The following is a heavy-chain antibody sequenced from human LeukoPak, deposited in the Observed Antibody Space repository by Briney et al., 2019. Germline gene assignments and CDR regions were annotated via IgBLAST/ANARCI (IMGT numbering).Heavy chain of an antibody. V-gene: IGHV1-8*01. D-gene: IGHD4-17*01. CDR2: MNPNTGNT. CDR3: AREVDDYGFMVY. Sequence: ASVRVSCKASGYTFTSSDVNWVRQATGQELEWMGWMNPNTGNTGYAQKFQGRVSMTRNTSISTAYMELSSLRSEDTAVYYCAREVDDYGFMVYWGQGTLVTVSS. CDR1: GYTFTSSD. J-gene: IGHJ4*02.